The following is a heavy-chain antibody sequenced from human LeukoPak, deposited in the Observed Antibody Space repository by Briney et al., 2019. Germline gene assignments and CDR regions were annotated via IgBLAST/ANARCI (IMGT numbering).Heavy chain of an antibody. CDR2: ISFGRGST. D-gene: IGHD6-19*01. J-gene: IGHJ4*02. CDR3: AKGRLKEVAGTTWDY. Sequence: GGSLRLSCAASGLSFSDYSMNWVRQAPGKGLELVSSISFGRGSTNYADSVKGRFTISRDNAKNSVYLQMNSLRAEDTAVYFCAKGRLKEVAGTTWDYWGQGTLVTVSS. CDR1: GLSFSDYS. V-gene: IGHV3-21*01.